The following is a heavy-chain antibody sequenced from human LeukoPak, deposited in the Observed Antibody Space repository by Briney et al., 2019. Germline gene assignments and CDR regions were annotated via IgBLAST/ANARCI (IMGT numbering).Heavy chain of an antibody. CDR2: IYWDDDK. CDR1: GFSLSTSGEG. CDR3: ARKGPRRPFDY. J-gene: IGHJ4*02. Sequence: SGPTLVKPTQTLTLTCTFSGFSLSTSGEGVGWIRQPPGRALEWLALIYWDDDKRYSPSLKSRLTITKDTSKNQVVLTMTNMDPVDTATYYCARKGPRRPFDYWGQGTLVTVSS. V-gene: IGHV2-5*02.